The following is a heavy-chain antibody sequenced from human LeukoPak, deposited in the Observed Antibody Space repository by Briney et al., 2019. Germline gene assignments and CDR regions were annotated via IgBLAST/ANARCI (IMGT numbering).Heavy chain of an antibody. J-gene: IGHJ4*02. CDR3: AGNSSGYYFWDY. Sequence: SGTLSLTCAVSGGSISSTNWWSWVRQPPGKGLEWIGEISHSGSTNYNPSLKSRVTISVDKSKNQLSLKLSSVTAADTAVYYCAGNSSGYYFWDYWGQGTLVTVSS. D-gene: IGHD3-22*01. CDR2: ISHSGST. V-gene: IGHV4-4*02. CDR1: GGSISSTNW.